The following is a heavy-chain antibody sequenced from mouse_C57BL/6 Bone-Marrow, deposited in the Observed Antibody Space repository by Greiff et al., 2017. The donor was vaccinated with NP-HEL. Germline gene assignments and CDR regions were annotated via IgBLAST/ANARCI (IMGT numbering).Heavy chain of an antibody. J-gene: IGHJ1*03. CDR1: GYTFTDYY. CDR2: INPNNGGT. D-gene: IGHD1-1*01. V-gene: IGHV1-26*01. CDR3: ARHPDYYGSSYWYFDV. Sequence: VQLKQSGPELVKPGASVKISCKASGYTFTDYYMNWVKQSHGKSLEWIGDINPNNGGTSYNQKFKGKATLTVDKSSSTAYMELRSLTSEDSAVYYCARHPDYYGSSYWYFDVWGTGTTVTVSS.